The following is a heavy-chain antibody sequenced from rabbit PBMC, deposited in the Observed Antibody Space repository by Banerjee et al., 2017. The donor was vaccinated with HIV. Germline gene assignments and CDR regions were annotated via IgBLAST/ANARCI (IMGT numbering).Heavy chain of an antibody. CDR1: GFSLSTYN. D-gene: IGHD4-2*01. CDR3: ARSYAVYGGDTYGPYTRMYV. J-gene: IGHJ3*01. Sequence: QEQLEESGGDLVKPEGSLTLTCTASGFSLSTYNIHWVRQAPGKGLEYIGYIGAGSSGSTYYASWAKGRFTISKTSSTTVTLQMTSLTAADTATYFCARSYAVYGGDTYGPYTRMYVWGPGTLVTVS. V-gene: IGHV1S45*01. CDR2: IGAGSSGST.